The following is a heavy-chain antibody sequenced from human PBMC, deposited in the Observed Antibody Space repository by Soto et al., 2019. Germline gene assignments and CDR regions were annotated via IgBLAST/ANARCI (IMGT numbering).Heavy chain of an antibody. CDR2: ISGSGGST. CDR3: AKDPNRGFDY. Sequence: GESLKISCAASGFTFSSYAMSWVRQAPGKGLEWVSAISGSGGSTYYADSVKGRFTISRDNSKNTLYLQMNSLRAEDTAVYYCAKDPNRGFDYWGQGTLVTVSS. J-gene: IGHJ4*02. CDR1: GFTFSSYA. V-gene: IGHV3-23*01.